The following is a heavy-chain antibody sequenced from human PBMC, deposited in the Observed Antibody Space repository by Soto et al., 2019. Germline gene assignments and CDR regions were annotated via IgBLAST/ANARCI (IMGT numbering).Heavy chain of an antibody. CDR3: ARVRGDSSGSYYFDY. Sequence: GGSLRLSCAASGFSLSDYYMIWIGRAPGEGLEWVSYISSSGSTTHYADSVKGRFTISKDNAKNSVYLQMNSLRAEDTAVYYCARVRGDSSGSYYFDYWGQGTLVTVSS. V-gene: IGHV3-11*01. CDR2: ISSSGSTT. D-gene: IGHD3-22*01. J-gene: IGHJ4*02. CDR1: GFSLSDYY.